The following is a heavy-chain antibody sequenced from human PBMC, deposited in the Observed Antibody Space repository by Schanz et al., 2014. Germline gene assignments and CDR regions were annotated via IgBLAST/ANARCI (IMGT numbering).Heavy chain of an antibody. J-gene: IGHJ4*02. CDR3: ARGYCAGTSCPIFDY. CDR2: INTKTGNP. V-gene: IGHV7-4-1*01. D-gene: IGHD2-2*01. CDR1: GYSFSTYA. Sequence: QVHLVQSESELKNPGASVKVSCKTSGYSFSTYAMNWVRQAPGQGLEWMGWINTKTGNPTYAQGFTGRFVFSLDTSVHPTPLPVHNPKADDTAVYYCARGYCAGTSCPIFDYWGQGTLVTVSS.